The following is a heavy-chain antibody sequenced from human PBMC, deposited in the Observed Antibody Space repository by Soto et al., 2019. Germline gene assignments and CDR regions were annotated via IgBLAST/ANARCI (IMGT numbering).Heavy chain of an antibody. D-gene: IGHD3-9*01. Sequence: GGSLRLSCAASGGNFSTYTMNWVRQAPGKGLEWVAGIFPGGSTYYANSVKGRFTISRDHSQSSVFLQMSSLRDEDTAVYYCAKDRQPDGIWTFDLWGQGTLVTVSS. J-gene: IGHJ4*02. V-gene: IGHV3-23*03. CDR3: AKDRQPDGIWTFDL. CDR2: IFPGGST. CDR1: GGNFSTYT.